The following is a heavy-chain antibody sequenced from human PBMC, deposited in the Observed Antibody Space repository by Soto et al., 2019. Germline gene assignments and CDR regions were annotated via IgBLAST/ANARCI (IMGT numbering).Heavy chain of an antibody. CDR1: GFTFSSYA. Sequence: EVQLLESGGGLVQPGGSLRLSCAASGFTFSSYAMSWVRQAPGKGLEWVSAISGSGGSTYYADSVKGRFTISSDNSKNTLYLQKNILRAEDTAVYYCAKLKYYYYYGMDVWGQGTTVTVSS. J-gene: IGHJ6*02. CDR3: AKLKYYYYYGMDV. CDR2: ISGSGGST. V-gene: IGHV3-23*01.